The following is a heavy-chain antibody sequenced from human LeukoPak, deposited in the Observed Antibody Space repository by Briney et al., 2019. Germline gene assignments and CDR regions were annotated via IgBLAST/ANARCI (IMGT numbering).Heavy chain of an antibody. Sequence: GGSLRLSCAASGFTFSSYAMTWVRQAPGKGLEWVSSISGSGGSTYYADSVKGRFTISRDNSENTLYLQMNSLRVEDTALYYCAKGSDYGDYGRLGYWGQGTLVTVSS. CDR1: GFTFSSYA. CDR3: AKGSDYGDYGRLGY. D-gene: IGHD4-17*01. CDR2: ISGSGGST. J-gene: IGHJ4*02. V-gene: IGHV3-23*01.